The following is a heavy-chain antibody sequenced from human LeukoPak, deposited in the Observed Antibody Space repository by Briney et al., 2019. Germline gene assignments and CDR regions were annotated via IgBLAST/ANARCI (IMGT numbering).Heavy chain of an antibody. Sequence: GGSLRLSCAASGFTFSSYGMHWVHQAPGKGLEWVAVIWYDGSNKYYADSVKGRSTISRDNSKNTLYLQMNSLRAEDTAVYYCAGGLDTATLDYWGQGTLVTVS. CDR1: GFTFSSYG. CDR2: IWYDGSNK. D-gene: IGHD5-18*01. J-gene: IGHJ4*02. V-gene: IGHV3-33*01. CDR3: AGGLDTATLDY.